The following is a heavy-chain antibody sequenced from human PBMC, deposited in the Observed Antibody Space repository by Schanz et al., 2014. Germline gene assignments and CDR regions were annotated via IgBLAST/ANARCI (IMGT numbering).Heavy chain of an antibody. Sequence: QVQLVQFGAEVKKPGSPVKVSCKASGGTFSSYTISWVRQAPGQGLEWMGRIIPILGIANYAQNFQGRVTITADKSTSTAYMELTSLRSEDTAVYYCAGTYCSSTSCYTGYYYMDVWGKGTTVTVSS. CDR2: IIPILGIA. J-gene: IGHJ6*03. V-gene: IGHV1-69*02. CDR3: AGTYCSSTSCYTGYYYMDV. CDR1: GGTFSSYT. D-gene: IGHD2-2*02.